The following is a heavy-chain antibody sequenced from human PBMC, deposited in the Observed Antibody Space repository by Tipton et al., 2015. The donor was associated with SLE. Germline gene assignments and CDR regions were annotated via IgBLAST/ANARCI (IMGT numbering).Heavy chain of an antibody. CDR2: AHYSGRT. Sequence: TLSLTCTAPGSPLNRPYWRWIRQPPGKGLECLGYAHYSGRTHYHPSLKSRVTILVDTAKNQFSLKRRSVTAADTAVYYCAKGRQKNFADHAYWGQGTLVTVSS. V-gene: IGHV4-59*11. D-gene: IGHD1-14*01. CDR3: AKGRQKNFADHAY. J-gene: IGHJ4*02. CDR1: GSPLNRPY.